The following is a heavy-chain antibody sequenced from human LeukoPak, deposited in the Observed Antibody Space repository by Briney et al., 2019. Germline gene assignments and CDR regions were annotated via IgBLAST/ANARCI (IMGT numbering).Heavy chain of an antibody. J-gene: IGHJ5*02. CDR3: ARGNGYCSSTSCPHWFDP. V-gene: IGHV4-34*01. D-gene: IGHD2-2*01. CDR1: GGSFSGYY. CDR2: INHSEYI. Sequence: SETLSLTCAVYGGSFSGYYWSWIRQPPGKGLEWIGEINHSEYINYNPSLKSRVTISVDTSKNQFSLKLSSVTAADTAVYYCARGNGYCSSTSCPHWFDPRGQGTLVTVSS.